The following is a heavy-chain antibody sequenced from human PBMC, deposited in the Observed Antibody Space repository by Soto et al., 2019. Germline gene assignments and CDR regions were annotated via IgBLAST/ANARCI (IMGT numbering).Heavy chain of an antibody. CDR1: GGTFSSYT. CDR2: IIPILGIA. CDR3: AREKYGDYVGYYYGMDV. D-gene: IGHD4-17*01. V-gene: IGHV1-69*02. J-gene: IGHJ6*02. Sequence: QVQLVQSGAEVKKPGSSVKVSCKASGGTFSSYTISWVRQAPGQGLEWMGRIIPILGIANYAQKFQGRVTITADKSTSTAYMELSSLRSEDTAVYYCAREKYGDYVGYYYGMDVWDQGTTVTVSS.